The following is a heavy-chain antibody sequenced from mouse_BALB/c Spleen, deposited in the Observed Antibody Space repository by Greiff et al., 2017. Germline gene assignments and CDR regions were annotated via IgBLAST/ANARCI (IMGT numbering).Heavy chain of an antibody. Sequence: EVKLQESGGGLVKPGGSLKLSCAASGFTFSSYAMSWVRQTPEKRLEWVASISSGGSTYYPDSVKGRFTISRDNARNILYLQMSSLRSEDTAMYYCARGEGYYGSNWYFDVWGAGTTVTVSS. V-gene: IGHV5-6-5*01. CDR1: GFTFSSYA. CDR3: ARGEGYYGSNWYFDV. D-gene: IGHD1-1*01. J-gene: IGHJ1*01. CDR2: ISSGGST.